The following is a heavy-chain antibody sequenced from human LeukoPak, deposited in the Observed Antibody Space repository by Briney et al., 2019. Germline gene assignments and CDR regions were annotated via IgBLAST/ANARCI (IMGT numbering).Heavy chain of an antibody. J-gene: IGHJ3*02. Sequence: GASVKVSCKASGYTFTSYYMHWVRQAPGQGLEWMGIINPSGGSTSYAQKFQGRVTVTRDTSTSTVYMELSSLRSEDTAVYYCARVPYYYGSGREQVARAFDIWGQGTMVTVSS. CDR2: INPSGGST. D-gene: IGHD3-10*01. CDR1: GYTFTSYY. V-gene: IGHV1-46*01. CDR3: ARVPYYYGSGREQVARAFDI.